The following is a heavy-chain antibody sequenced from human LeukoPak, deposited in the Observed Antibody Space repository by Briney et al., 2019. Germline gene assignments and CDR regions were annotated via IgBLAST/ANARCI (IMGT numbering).Heavy chain of an antibody. CDR1: EYTFIN. Sequence: ASVKVSCKASEYTFINMHWVRQAPGQGLERMGWISAYNGNTNYAQKLQGRVTMTTDTSTSTAYMELRSLRSDDTAVYYCARQDGYGVDYWGQGTLVTVSS. CDR2: ISAYNGNT. V-gene: IGHV1-18*01. D-gene: IGHD5-24*01. CDR3: ARQDGYGVDY. J-gene: IGHJ4*02.